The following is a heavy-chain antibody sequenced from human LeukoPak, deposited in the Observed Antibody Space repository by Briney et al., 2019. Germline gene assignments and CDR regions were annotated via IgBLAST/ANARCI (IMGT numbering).Heavy chain of an antibody. J-gene: IGHJ4*02. Sequence: GGSLRLSCAVSGITFSSYWMHWVRQDPGRGLLWVSRINTQGTYTNYADSVKGRFTISRDNAKNTLYLQMNRLRDDDSAVYYCARAPAFGTVDYWGQGTQVTVSS. D-gene: IGHD1/OR15-1a*01. CDR3: ARAPAFGTVDY. CDR2: INTQGTYT. V-gene: IGHV3-74*01. CDR1: GITFSSYW.